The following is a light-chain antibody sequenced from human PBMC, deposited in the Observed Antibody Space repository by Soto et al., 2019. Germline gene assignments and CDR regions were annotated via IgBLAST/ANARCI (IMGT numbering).Light chain of an antibody. J-gene: IGKJ2*01. CDR2: DAS. Sequence: EIVMTQSPATVSVSPVERATLSCRASQSVSSNFAWYQQKPGQPPRLLIFDASARATGVPDRFSGRGSGTEFILTISRLQSEDFAVYYCQQYNDWPPYTLGQGTKVDIK. CDR3: QQYNDWPPYT. CDR1: QSVSSN. V-gene: IGKV3-15*01.